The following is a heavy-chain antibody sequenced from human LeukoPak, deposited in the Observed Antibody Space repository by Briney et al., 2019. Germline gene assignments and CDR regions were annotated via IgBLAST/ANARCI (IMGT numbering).Heavy chain of an antibody. CDR1: GYTFTSYC. J-gene: IGHJ5*02. V-gene: IGHV1-46*01. CDR2: INPSGTT. D-gene: IGHD2-21*02. Sequence: ASVKVSCKASGYTFTSYCLHWVRQAPGQGLEWMGLINPSGTTTYAQNFQGRVTMTRDTSASTAYMELSSLRSDDTAVYYCARDCGGDCYFSSWGQGTLVTVSS. CDR3: ARDCGGDCYFSS.